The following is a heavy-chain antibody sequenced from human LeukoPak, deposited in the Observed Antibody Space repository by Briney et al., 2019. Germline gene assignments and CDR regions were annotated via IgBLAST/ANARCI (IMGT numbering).Heavy chain of an antibody. CDR2: INPNSGGT. Sequence: GASVKVSCKASGYTFTGYYMHWVRQAPGQGLEWMGWINPNSGGTNYAQKFQGRVTMTRDTSISTAYMELSRLRSDDTAVYYCARDGRRYYDSSGYYYWGQGTLVTVSS. CDR3: ARDGRRYYDSSGYYY. V-gene: IGHV1-2*02. J-gene: IGHJ4*02. D-gene: IGHD3-22*01. CDR1: GYTFTGYY.